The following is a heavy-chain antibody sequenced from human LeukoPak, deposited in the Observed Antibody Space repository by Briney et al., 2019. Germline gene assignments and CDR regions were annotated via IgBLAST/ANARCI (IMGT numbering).Heavy chain of an antibody. D-gene: IGHD3-3*01. V-gene: IGHV3-23*01. J-gene: IGHJ5*02. CDR1: GFTFSSYA. CDR2: ISEGGSST. CDR3: ARERSAKYYDFWSGYPLETNWFDP. Sequence: GGSLRLSCAASGFTFSSYAMSWVRQAPGKGLEWVSTISEGGSSTYYADSVKGQFTISRDNSKNTLSLQMISLRAEDTAVYYCARERSAKYYDFWSGYPLETNWFDPWGQGTLVTVSS.